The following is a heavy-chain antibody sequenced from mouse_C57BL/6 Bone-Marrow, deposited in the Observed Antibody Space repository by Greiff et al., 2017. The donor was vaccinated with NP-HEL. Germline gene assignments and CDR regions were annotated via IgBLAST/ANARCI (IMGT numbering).Heavy chain of an antibody. CDR2: IHPNSGST. J-gene: IGHJ2*01. CDR1: GYTFTSYW. V-gene: IGHV1-64*01. CDR3: ARPGPYYFDY. Sequence: QVHVKQPGAELVKPGASVKLSCKASGYTFTSYWMHWVKQRPGQGLEWIGMIHPNSGSTNYNEKFKSQATLTVDKSSSTAYMQLSSLTSEDSAFYYCARPGPYYFDYWGQGTTLTGSS.